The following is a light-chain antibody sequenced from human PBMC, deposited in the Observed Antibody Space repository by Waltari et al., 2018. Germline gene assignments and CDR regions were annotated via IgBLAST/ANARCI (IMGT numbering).Light chain of an antibody. CDR3: QQYDTYWT. CDR2: KAS. Sequence: DIQMTQSPSTLSASVGDRVIITCRASKSISSWLAGYQQKTGKAPKLRVYKASNLESGVPSRFSGNGSGTEFTLTISSLQPDDFATYYCQQYDTYWTFGQGTKVDIK. V-gene: IGKV1-5*03. CDR1: KSISSW. J-gene: IGKJ1*01.